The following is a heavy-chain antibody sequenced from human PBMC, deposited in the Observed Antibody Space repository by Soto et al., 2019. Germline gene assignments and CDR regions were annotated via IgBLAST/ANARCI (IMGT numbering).Heavy chain of an antibody. CDR3: AKDRSGGSCYSGSEYCYYGMDV. CDR1: GFTFDDYA. V-gene: IGHV3-9*01. D-gene: IGHD2-15*01. CDR2: ISWNSGSI. Sequence: GGSLRLSCAASGFTFDDYAMHWVRQAPGKGLEWVSGISWNSGSIGYADSVKGRFTISRDNAKNSLYLQMNSLRAEDTALYYCAKDRSGGSCYSGSEYCYYGMDVWGQGTTVTVSS. J-gene: IGHJ6*02.